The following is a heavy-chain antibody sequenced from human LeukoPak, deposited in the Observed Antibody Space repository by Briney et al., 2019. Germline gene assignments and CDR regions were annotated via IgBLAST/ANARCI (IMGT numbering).Heavy chain of an antibody. CDR3: ARDGSLPDY. V-gene: IGHV3-74*01. Sequence: GGSLRLSCAASGFSFSNYWMHWVRQAPGEGLVWVARINSDETGTSYADSVKGRFTISRDNAKNTLYLQMNSLRAEDTAVYYCARDGSLPDYCGQGTLVTVSS. CDR1: GFSFSNYW. CDR2: INSDETGT. J-gene: IGHJ4*02.